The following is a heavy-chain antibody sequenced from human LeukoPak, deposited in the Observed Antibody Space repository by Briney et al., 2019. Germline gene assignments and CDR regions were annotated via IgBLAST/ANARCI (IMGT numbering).Heavy chain of an antibody. CDR1: GFTFSSYA. V-gene: IGHV3-30-3*01. CDR3: AKVIVVVVAAEAFDY. J-gene: IGHJ4*02. CDR2: ISYDGSNK. D-gene: IGHD2-15*01. Sequence: GGSLRLSCAASGFTFSSYAMHWVRQAPGKGLEWVAVISYDGSNKYYADSVKGRFTISRDNSKNTLYLQMNSLRAEDTAVYYCAKVIVVVVAAEAFDYWGQGTLVTVSS.